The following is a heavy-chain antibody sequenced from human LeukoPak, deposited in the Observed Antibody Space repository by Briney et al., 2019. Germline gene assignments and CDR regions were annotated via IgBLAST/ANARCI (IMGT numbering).Heavy chain of an antibody. V-gene: IGHV1-3*01. CDR3: ARDSHYYESSGYNQGDFDY. CDR1: GYTFTSYA. J-gene: IGHJ4*02. Sequence: ASVKVSCKASGYTFTSYAMHWVRQAPGQRLEWMGWINAGYGNTKYSQKFQDRVTITRDTSASTAYMELSSLRSEDTAVYYCARDSHYYESSGYNQGDFDYWGQGTLVTVSS. CDR2: INAGYGNT. D-gene: IGHD3-22*01.